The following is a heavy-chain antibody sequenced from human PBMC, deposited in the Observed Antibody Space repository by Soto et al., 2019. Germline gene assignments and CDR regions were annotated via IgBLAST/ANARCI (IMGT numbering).Heavy chain of an antibody. Sequence: SGPTLVNPTQTLTLTCTLSGFSLSTSGVGVGWIRQPPGKALEWVALIYWDDAKRYSPSLKNRLTITKDTSKNQVVLTMTNMDPVDTATYYCAHRLGPKYASSPHFYSWGQGTLVTVSS. CDR3: AHRLGPKYASSPHFYS. D-gene: IGHD6-13*01. CDR1: GFSLSTSGVG. V-gene: IGHV2-5*02. CDR2: IYWDDAK. J-gene: IGHJ4*02.